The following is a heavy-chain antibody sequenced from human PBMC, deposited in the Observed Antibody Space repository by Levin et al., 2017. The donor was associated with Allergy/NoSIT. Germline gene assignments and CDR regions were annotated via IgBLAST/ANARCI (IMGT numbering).Heavy chain of an antibody. Sequence: SGPTLVKPTQTLTLTCTFSGFSLSTSGMCVSWIRQPPGKALEWLARIDWDDDKYYSTSLKTRLTISKDTSKNQVVLTMTNMDPVDTATYYCARITSSSWHLGGGYYYMDVWGKGTTVTVSS. CDR2: IDWDDDK. CDR3: ARITSSSWHLGGGYYYMDV. D-gene: IGHD6-13*01. CDR1: GFSLSTSGMC. J-gene: IGHJ6*03. V-gene: IGHV2-70*11.